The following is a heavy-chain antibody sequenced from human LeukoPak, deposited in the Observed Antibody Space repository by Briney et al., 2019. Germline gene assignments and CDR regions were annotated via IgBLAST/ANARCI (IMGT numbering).Heavy chain of an antibody. CDR3: ARRSALGYSYGV. Sequence: SETLSLTCTVSGGSISSSGFYWGWIRQPPGKGLEWIGSIYYSGSTYYNPSLKSRVTISVDTSKNQFSLKLSSVTAADTAVYYCARRSALGYSYGVWGQGTLVTVSS. J-gene: IGHJ4*02. D-gene: IGHD5-18*01. V-gene: IGHV4-39*07. CDR2: IYYSGST. CDR1: GGSISSSGFY.